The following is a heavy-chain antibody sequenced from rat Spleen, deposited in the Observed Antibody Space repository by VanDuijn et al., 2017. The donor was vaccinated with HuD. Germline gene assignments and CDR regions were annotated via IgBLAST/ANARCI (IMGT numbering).Heavy chain of an antibody. CDR1: GFTFNNYW. CDR2: ISSGGGRT. CDR3: ATAGSRVSRFAY. J-gene: IGHJ3*01. Sequence: EVQLVESGGGLVQPGRSLKLSCVASGFTFNNYWMTWIRQAPKKGLEWVASISSGGGRTYYRDSVKGRFTISSDNAKSTLDLQMNSLRSEDTATYYCATAGSRVSRFAYWGQGTLVTVSS. V-gene: IGHV5-31*01. D-gene: IGHD1-4*01.